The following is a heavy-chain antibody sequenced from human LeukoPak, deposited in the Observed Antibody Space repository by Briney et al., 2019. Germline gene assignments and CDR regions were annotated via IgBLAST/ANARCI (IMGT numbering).Heavy chain of an antibody. CDR2: IYYSGST. CDR1: GXSISSSSYY. CDR3: ARRGDGYNYFDY. D-gene: IGHD5-24*01. V-gene: IGHV4-39*01. J-gene: IGHJ4*02. Sequence: SETLSLTWTVSGXSISSSSYYWGWIRQPPGKGREWIGNIYYSGSTYYNPSLKSRVTISIDTSKNQFSLKLTSVTAADTAVHYCARRGDGYNYFDYWGQGTLVTVSS.